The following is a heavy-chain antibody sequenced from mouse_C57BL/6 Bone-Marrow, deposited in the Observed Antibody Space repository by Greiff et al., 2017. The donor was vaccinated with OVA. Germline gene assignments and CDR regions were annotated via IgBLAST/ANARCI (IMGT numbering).Heavy chain of an antibody. V-gene: IGHV1-4*01. J-gene: IGHJ2*01. CDR2: INPSSGYT. D-gene: IGHD1-1*01. Sequence: VQLQQSGAELARPGASVKMSCKASGYTFTSYTMHWVKQRPGQGLEWIGYINPSSGYTKYNQKFKDKATLTADKSSSTAYMQLSSLTSEDSAVYYCAREGSYYGGSYLYYFDYWGQGTTLTVSS. CDR1: GYTFTSYT. CDR3: AREGSYYGGSYLYYFDY.